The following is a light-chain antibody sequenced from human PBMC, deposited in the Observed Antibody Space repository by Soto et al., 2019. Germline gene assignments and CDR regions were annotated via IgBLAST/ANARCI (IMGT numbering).Light chain of an antibody. Sequence: EIVFTQSPGTLYLSPGERATLSCRASQSVSSSYLAWYQQKLGQAPRLLIYGASSRETGIPDRFSGSGSGTDFTLTISSLEPADFEVYYCQQRSNWTLTFGGGTKVDI. CDR3: QQRSNWTLT. CDR1: QSVSSSY. V-gene: IGKV3D-20*02. J-gene: IGKJ4*01. CDR2: GAS.